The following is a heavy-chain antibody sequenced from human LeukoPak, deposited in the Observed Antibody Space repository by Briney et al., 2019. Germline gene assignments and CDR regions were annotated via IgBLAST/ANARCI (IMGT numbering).Heavy chain of an antibody. J-gene: IGHJ4*02. CDR2: IYYSGNT. CDR3: ARVSYQEGVDY. V-gene: IGHV4-59*08. D-gene: IGHD2-2*01. CDR1: GGSISSYY. Sequence: SETLSLTCTVSGGSISSYYWSWIRQPPGKGLEWIGYIYYSGNTNYNPSLKSRVTISVDTSKNQFSLKLSFVTAADTAVYYCARVSYQEGVDYWGQGTLVTVSS.